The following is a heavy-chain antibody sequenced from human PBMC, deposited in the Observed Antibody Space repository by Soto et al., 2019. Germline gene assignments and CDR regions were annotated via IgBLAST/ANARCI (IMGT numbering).Heavy chain of an antibody. CDR3: TTDPGGFCRGGSCYWFAP. CDR2: INPSGGST. Sequence: GASVKVSCKASGYTFTSYYMHWVRRAPGQGLEWMGIINPSGGSTGYAQKFQGRVTMTRDTSTSTVYMELSSLRSEDTAVYYCTTDPGGFCRGGSCYWFAPWGQGTLVTVSS. V-gene: IGHV1-46*01. D-gene: IGHD2-15*01. CDR1: GYTFTSYY. J-gene: IGHJ5*02.